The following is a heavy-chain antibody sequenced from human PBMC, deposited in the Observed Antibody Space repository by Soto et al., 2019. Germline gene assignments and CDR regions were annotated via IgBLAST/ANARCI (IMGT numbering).Heavy chain of an antibody. D-gene: IGHD4-17*01. CDR3: ARVGYGDYGRGYYFDF. CDR1: GASIRDGDYY. V-gene: IGHV4-30-4*01. CDR2: IDYTGGT. J-gene: IGHJ4*02. Sequence: PSETLSLTCSVSGASIRDGDYYWSWLRQPPGKGPEWIGIIDYTGGTHYNPTLTGPVSMSVDTSANQFSLKVNFVTAADSAVYYCARVGYGDYGRGYYFDFWGPGIPVTVS.